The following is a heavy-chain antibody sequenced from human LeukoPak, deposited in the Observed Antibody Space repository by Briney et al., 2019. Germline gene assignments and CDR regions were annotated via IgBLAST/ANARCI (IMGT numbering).Heavy chain of an antibody. J-gene: IGHJ6*04. Sequence: SETLSLTCAVYGGSFSGYYWRWIRQPPGKGLEWIGEINHSGSTNYNPSLKSRVTISVDTSKNQFSLKLSSVTAADTAVYYCARAPYGSGSYYHGYYYGMDVWGKGTTVTVSS. CDR3: ARAPYGSGSYYHGYYYGMDV. V-gene: IGHV4-34*01. D-gene: IGHD3-10*01. CDR2: INHSGST. CDR1: GGSFSGYY.